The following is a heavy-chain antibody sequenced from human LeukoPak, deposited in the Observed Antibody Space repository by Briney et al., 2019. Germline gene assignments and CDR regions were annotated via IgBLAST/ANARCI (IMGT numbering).Heavy chain of an antibody. D-gene: IGHD5-18*01. J-gene: IGHJ4*02. V-gene: IGHV3-30*18. CDR1: GFTFSSYG. CDR2: ISYDGSNK. CDR3: AKERASVPWIQLSFDY. Sequence: PGRSLRLSCAASGFTFSSYGMHWVRQAPGKGLEWVAVISYDGSNKYYADSVKGRFTISRDNSKNTLYLQMNSLRAEDTAVYYCAKERASVPWIQLSFDYWGQGTLVTVSS.